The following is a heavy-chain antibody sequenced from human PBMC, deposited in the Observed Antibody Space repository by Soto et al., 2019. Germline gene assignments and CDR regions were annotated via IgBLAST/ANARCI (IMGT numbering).Heavy chain of an antibody. Sequence: ASVKVSCKASGYTFTSYGISWVRQAPGQGLEWMGWISAYNGNTNYAQKLQGRVTMTTDTSTSTAYMELRSLRSDDTAVYYCARVYYYDSSGYSGGGNEFDYWGQGTLVTVSS. CDR3: ARVYYYDSSGYSGGGNEFDY. J-gene: IGHJ4*02. CDR2: ISAYNGNT. V-gene: IGHV1-18*01. D-gene: IGHD3-22*01. CDR1: GYTFTSYG.